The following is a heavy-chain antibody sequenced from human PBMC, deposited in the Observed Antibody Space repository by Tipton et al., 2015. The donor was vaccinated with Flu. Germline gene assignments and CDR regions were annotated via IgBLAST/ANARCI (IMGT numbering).Heavy chain of an antibody. J-gene: IGHJ4*02. Sequence: VQLVQSGAEVKKPGESLKISCKSSGYSFTSYWIGWVRQMPGKGLEWMGIIYPGDSDTRYSPSFQGQVTISADKSISTAYLQWSSLKASDTAMYYCARLGYRSDYDSGYFDYWGQGTLGTVSS. CDR2: IYPGDSDT. CDR1: GYSFTSYW. D-gene: IGHD5-12*01. CDR3: ARLGYRSDYDSGYFDY. V-gene: IGHV5-51*03.